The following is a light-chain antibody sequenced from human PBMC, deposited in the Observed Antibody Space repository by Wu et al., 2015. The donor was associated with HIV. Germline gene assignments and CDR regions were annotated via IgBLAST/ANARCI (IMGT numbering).Light chain of an antibody. J-gene: IGKJ2*01. Sequence: DIQMTQSPSTLSASAGDRVTITCRASQSISSWLAWYQQKPGKAPKLLIYKASSLESGVPSRFSGSGSGTEFTLTISSLQPDDFATYFCHHFNVHHTFGQGTKLEI. CDR1: QSISSW. CDR3: HHFNVHHT. V-gene: IGKV1-5*03. CDR2: KAS.